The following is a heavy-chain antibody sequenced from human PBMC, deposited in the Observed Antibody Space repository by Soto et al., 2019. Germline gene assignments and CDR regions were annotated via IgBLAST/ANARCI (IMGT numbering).Heavy chain of an antibody. Sequence: SETLSLTCTVSGDSVSSSSYYWSWIRQHPGKGLEWIGYIYYSGSTYYNPSLKSRVTISVDTSKNQFSLKLSSVTAADTAVYYCARVVDNGMDVWGQGTTVTVSS. D-gene: IGHD5-12*01. CDR2: IYYSGST. CDR1: GDSVSSSSYY. CDR3: ARVVDNGMDV. V-gene: IGHV4-31*03. J-gene: IGHJ6*02.